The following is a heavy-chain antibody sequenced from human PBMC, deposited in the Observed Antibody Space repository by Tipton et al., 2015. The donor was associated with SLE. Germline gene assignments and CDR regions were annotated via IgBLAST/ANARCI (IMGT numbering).Heavy chain of an antibody. CDR1: GFSFRNYW. V-gene: IGHV3-74*01. CDR2: ITSDGSST. CDR3: TRDLPDLDL. Sequence: GSLRLSCASSGFSFRNYWMHWVRQAPGKGLVWVSRITSDGSSTTYADSVKGRFTISRDNARKTLYLQMNSLRAEDTAIYYCTRDLPDLDLWGQGTLVTVSS. J-gene: IGHJ5*02. D-gene: IGHD2-2*01.